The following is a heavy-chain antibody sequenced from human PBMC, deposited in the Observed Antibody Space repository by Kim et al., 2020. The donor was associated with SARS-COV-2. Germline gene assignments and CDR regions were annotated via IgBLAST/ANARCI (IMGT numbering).Heavy chain of an antibody. CDR1: GYSFTSYW. Sequence: GESLKISCKGSGYSFTSYWIGWVRQMPGKGLEWMGIIYPGDSDTRYSPSFQGQVTISADKSISTAYLQWSSLKASDTAMYYCARNHYDILTGPPRYGMDVWGQGTTVTVSS. V-gene: IGHV5-51*01. CDR2: IYPGDSDT. D-gene: IGHD3-9*01. J-gene: IGHJ6*02. CDR3: ARNHYDILTGPPRYGMDV.